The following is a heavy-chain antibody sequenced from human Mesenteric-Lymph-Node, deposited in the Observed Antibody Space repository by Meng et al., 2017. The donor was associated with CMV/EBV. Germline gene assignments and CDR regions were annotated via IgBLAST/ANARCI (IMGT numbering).Heavy chain of an antibody. CDR1: GGAISGSNW. Sequence: LTCAVAGGAISGSNWGGWGRQPPGKGLERIGKIYHGGSTNYNPSLKGRITISVDKSKNQFSLKLSSVTAADTAVYCCTGYYNWFDPWGQGTLVTVSS. D-gene: IGHD1-26*01. CDR2: IYHGGST. V-gene: IGHV4-4*01. J-gene: IGHJ5*02. CDR3: TGYYNWFDP.